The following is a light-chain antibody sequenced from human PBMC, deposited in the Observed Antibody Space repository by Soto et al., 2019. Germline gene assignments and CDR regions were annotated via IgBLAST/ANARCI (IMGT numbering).Light chain of an antibody. Sequence: LTQSPSALSSSLGQRVTLSCRASQTVSSSYLAWYQQKPGQAPRLRIYGASSRATDIPDRFSGRGSGTHFTLSISRLAPEDSAVYYFQEYRSSAPGLTFGGGPRWIS. CDR3: QEYRSSAPGLT. J-gene: IGKJ4*01. CDR1: QTVSSSY. CDR2: GAS. V-gene: IGKV3-20*01.